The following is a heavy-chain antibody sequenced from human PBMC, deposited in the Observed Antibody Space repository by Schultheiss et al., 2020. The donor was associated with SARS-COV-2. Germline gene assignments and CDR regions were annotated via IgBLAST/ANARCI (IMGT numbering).Heavy chain of an antibody. J-gene: IGHJ6*02. CDR2: IDWDDDK. Sequence: SGPTLVKPTQTLTLTCTFSGFSLSTSGMCVSWIRQPPGKALEWLALIDWDDDKYYSTSLKTRLTISKDTSKNQVVLTMTNMDPVDTATYYCARVIAARLGHARGDYCYYYYGMDVWGQGTAVTVSS. V-gene: IGHV2-70*01. D-gene: IGHD6-6*01. CDR1: GFSLSTSGMC. CDR3: ARVIAARLGHARGDYCYYYYGMDV.